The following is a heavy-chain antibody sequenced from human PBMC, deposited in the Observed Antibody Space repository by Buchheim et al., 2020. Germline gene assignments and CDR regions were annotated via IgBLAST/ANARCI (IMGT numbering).Heavy chain of an antibody. J-gene: IGHJ4*02. CDR2: ISSSSSYI. CDR3: ARDLLRLLEWGVFDY. Sequence: EVQLVESGGGLVKPGGSLRLSCAASGFTFSSYSMNWVRQAPGKGLEWVSSISSSSSYIYYADSVKGRFTISRDNAKNSLYLQMNSRRAEDTAVYYCARDLLRLLEWGVFDYGGQGT. CDR1: GFTFSSYS. D-gene: IGHD3-3*01. V-gene: IGHV3-21*01.